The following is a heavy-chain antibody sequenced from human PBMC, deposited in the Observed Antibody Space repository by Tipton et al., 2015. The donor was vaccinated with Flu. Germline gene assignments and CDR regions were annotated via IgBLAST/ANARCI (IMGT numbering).Heavy chain of an antibody. CDR1: GYTFTNFW. V-gene: IGHV5-51*03. D-gene: IGHD2-2*02. J-gene: IGHJ3*02. CDR3: ARKYCSSTSCYNTLDI. CDR2: IYPGDSDT. Sequence: QLVQSGAEVRKTGEVLKISCQGSGYTFTNFWIGWVRQMPGKGLEWMGIIYPGDSDTRYSPSFQGQVTISADKSISTAYLQWSSLKASDTAMYYCARKYCSSTSCYNTLDIWGQGTMVTVSS.